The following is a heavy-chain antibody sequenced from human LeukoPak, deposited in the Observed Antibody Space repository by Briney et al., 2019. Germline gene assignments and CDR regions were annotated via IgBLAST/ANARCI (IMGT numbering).Heavy chain of an antibody. CDR2: IYYSGST. CDR3: ARGGYYGSGNDFRFDP. CDR1: GGSISSYY. Sequence: RPPETLSLTCTVSGGSISSYYWSWIRQPPGKGLEWIGYIYYSGSTNYKPSLKSRVTISVDTSKNQFSLKLSSVTAADTAVYYCARGGYYGSGNDFRFDPWGQGTLVTVSS. V-gene: IGHV4-59*01. J-gene: IGHJ5*02. D-gene: IGHD3-10*01.